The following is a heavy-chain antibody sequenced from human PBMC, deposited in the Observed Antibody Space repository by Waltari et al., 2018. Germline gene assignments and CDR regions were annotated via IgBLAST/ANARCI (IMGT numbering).Heavy chain of an antibody. CDR2: IYTSGST. Sequence: QVQLQESGPGLVKPSETLSLTCTVSGGSISGYYWSWIRQPAGKGLEWIGRIYTSGSTSYNPSLESRVTFSVDTSKNQFSLELSSVTAADTAVYYCARILKASYYYYMDVWGKGTAVTISS. V-gene: IGHV4-4*07. CDR1: GGSISGYY. J-gene: IGHJ6*03. CDR3: ARILKASYYYYMDV.